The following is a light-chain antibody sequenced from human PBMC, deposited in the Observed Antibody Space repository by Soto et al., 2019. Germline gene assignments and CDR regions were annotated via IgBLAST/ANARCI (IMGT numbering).Light chain of an antibody. V-gene: IGLV2-8*01. CDR3: ASYAGCNQV. CDR2: EVT. J-gene: IGLJ1*01. CDR1: SSDVGGYNY. Sequence: HSVLTQPPSASASPGQAVTISCTATSSDVGGYNYVSWYQHDPAKSPKLMIYEVTRLPSGVPDLSSGSKSGNTPSLTVSGLLPEDEIDCYCASYAGCNQVFGTGTKVNV.